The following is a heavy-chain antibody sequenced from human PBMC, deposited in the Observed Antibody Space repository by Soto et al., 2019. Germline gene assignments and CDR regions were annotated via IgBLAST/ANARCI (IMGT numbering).Heavy chain of an antibody. Sequence: ASVKVSCKASGYTFTSYGISWVRQAPGQGLEWMGWISAYNGNTNYAQKLQGRVTMTTDTSTSTAYMELRSLRSDDTAVYYCARDQAIVVVPAARPYYYYYGMDVWGQGTTVTVSS. D-gene: IGHD2-2*01. CDR1: GYTFTSYG. J-gene: IGHJ6*02. V-gene: IGHV1-18*04. CDR3: ARDQAIVVVPAARPYYYYYGMDV. CDR2: ISAYNGNT.